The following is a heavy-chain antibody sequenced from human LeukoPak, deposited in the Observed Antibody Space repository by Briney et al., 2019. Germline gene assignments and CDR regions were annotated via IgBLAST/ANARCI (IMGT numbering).Heavy chain of an antibody. V-gene: IGHV4-34*01. CDR3: AGGGSTQGGAFDY. D-gene: IGHD3-16*01. Sequence: SETLSLTCAVYGGSFSGYYWSWIRQPPGKGLEWIGEINHSGSTNYNPSLKSRVTISVDTSKNQFSLKLSSVTAADTAVYYCAGGGSTQGGAFDYWGQGTLVTVSS. J-gene: IGHJ4*02. CDR1: GGSFSGYY. CDR2: INHSGST.